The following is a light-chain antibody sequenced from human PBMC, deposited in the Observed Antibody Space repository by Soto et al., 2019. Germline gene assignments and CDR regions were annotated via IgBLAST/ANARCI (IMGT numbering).Light chain of an antibody. CDR1: SSDVGTYNH. J-gene: IGLJ2*01. CDR3: SSYTKTDTVV. Sequence: QSALTQVVSVSGSPGQSITITCTGTSSDVGTYNHVSWYQQHPGKAPKLMIYNVDYRPSGVSNRFSGSKSGNTASLSISGLQAEDEASYYCSSYTKTDTVVFGGGTKLTV. V-gene: IGLV2-14*03. CDR2: NVD.